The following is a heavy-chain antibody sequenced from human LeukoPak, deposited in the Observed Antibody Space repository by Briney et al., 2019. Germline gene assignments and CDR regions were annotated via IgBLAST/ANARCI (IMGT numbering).Heavy chain of an antibody. CDR1: GYSNSSGYY. J-gene: IGHJ4*02. CDR2: NYHSGST. V-gene: IGHV4-38-2*02. CDR3: ARDSSMTTDY. D-gene: IGHD4-11*01. Sequence: PSETLSLTCTVSGYSNSSGYYWGWIRQPPGKGLEWIGSNYHSGSTYYNPSLKSRVTISVDTSKNQFSLKLSSVTAADTAVYYCARDSSMTTDYWGQGTLVTVSS.